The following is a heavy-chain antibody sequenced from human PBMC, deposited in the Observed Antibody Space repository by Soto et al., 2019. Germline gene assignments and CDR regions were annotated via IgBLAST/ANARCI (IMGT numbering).Heavy chain of an antibody. D-gene: IGHD1-26*01. CDR3: SRPEALSGTTMY. V-gene: IGHV3-73*01. J-gene: IGHJ4*02. CDR1: GFSFSGYA. CDR2: IRSKTYNYAT. Sequence: GGSLRLSCAASGFSFSGYAMHWVRQTSGRGLEWIGLIRSKTYNYATVYSASVRGRFTISRDDSKNTAYLQMNSLESEDTAVYYCSRPEALSGTTMYWGAGTLVSVSS.